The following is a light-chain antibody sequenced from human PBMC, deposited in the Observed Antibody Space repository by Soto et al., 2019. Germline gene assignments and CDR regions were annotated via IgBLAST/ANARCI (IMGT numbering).Light chain of an antibody. J-gene: IGKJ3*01. CDR2: KAS. CDR3: QQYNSYSLFT. V-gene: IGKV1-5*03. Sequence: DIPMTQSPSTLSASVEDRVTITCRASQSISSWLAWYQQKPGKAPKLLIYKASSLESGVPSRFSGSGSGTEFTLTISSLQPDDFATYYCQQYNSYSLFTFGPGTKVDIK. CDR1: QSISSW.